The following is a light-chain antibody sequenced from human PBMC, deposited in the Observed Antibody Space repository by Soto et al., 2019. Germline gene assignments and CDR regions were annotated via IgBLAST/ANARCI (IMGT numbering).Light chain of an antibody. CDR3: SSYTSSSTLV. Sequence: QSALTQPASVSGSPGQSITISCTGTSSDVGGYNFVSWYQQHPGKAPKIMIYDVTNRPSGVSNRFSGSKSGNTASLTISGLQAEDEADHYCSSYTSSSTLVFGTGTKLTVL. CDR2: DVT. J-gene: IGLJ1*01. CDR1: SSDVGGYNF. V-gene: IGLV2-14*01.